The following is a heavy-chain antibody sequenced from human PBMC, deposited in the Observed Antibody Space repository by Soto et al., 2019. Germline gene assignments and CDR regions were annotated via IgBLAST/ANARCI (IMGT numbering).Heavy chain of an antibody. J-gene: IGHJ4*02. V-gene: IGHV3-11*06. CDR3: TRGPRPTSTGTGAF. CDR2: ISSSSSYT. CDR1: GLTFSDYY. Sequence: GGSLRLSWAASGLTFSDYYVSWIRQAPGKGLEWVSYISSSSSYTNYADSVKGRFTISRDNAKNTLYLQMNALRVEDTGVYYCTRGPRPTSTGTGAFWGQGTLVTVSS. D-gene: IGHD1-1*01.